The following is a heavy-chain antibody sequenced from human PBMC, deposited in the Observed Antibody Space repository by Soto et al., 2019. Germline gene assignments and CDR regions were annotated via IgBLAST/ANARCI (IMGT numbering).Heavy chain of an antibody. CDR2: MSGSGSSE. Sequence: PGGSLRLSCAASGFTFSDHYMAWIRQAPGKGLEIVAHMSGSGSSEDYGDSVKGRFSIFRENSKNLLFLQMFFLRAEDTAIYYCARNTWPHAFDIWGQGTLVTVSS. V-gene: IGHV3-11*04. CDR1: GFTFSDHY. CDR3: ARNTWPHAFDI. J-gene: IGHJ3*02.